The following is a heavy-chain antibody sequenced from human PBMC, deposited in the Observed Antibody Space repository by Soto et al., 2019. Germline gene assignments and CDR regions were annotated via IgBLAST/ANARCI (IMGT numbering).Heavy chain of an antibody. CDR2: ISYDGSNK. CDR1: GFTFSSYA. CDR3: ARVKNSNYYYYGMDV. Sequence: GGSLRLSCAASGFTFSSYAMHWVRQAPGKGLEWVAVISYDGSNKYYADSVKGRFTISRDNSKNTLYLQMNSLRAEDTAVYYCARVKNSNYYYYGMDVWGQGTTVTVSS. V-gene: IGHV3-30-3*01. D-gene: IGHD5-18*01. J-gene: IGHJ6*02.